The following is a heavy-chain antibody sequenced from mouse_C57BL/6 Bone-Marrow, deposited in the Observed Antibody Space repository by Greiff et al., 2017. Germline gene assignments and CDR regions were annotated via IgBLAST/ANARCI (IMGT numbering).Heavy chain of an antibody. CDR3: VRLDGNYVNAMDY. D-gene: IGHD2-1*01. CDR1: GFSFNTYA. CDR2: IRSKSNNYAK. Sequence: EVKLMESGGGLVQPKGSLKLSCAASGFSFNTYAMNWVRQAPGKGLEWVARIRSKSNNYAKYYADSVKDRFTISRDDSESMLYLQMNNLKTEDTAMYYCVRLDGNYVNAMDYWGQGTSVTVSS. J-gene: IGHJ4*01. V-gene: IGHV10-1*01.